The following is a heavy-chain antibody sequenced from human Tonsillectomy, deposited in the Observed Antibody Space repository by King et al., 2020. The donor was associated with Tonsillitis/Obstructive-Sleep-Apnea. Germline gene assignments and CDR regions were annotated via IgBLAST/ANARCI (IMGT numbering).Heavy chain of an antibody. J-gene: IGHJ6*03. CDR3: AKGSTTVTTHPPYYYYYMDV. CDR2: ISGSGGST. Sequence: QLVQSGGGLVQPGGSLRLSCAASGFTFSSYAMSWVRQAPGKGLEWVSAISGSGGSTYYADSVKGRFTISRDNSKNTLYLQMNSLRAEDTAVYYCAKGSTTVTTHPPYYYYYMDVWGKGTTVTVSS. CDR1: GFTFSSYA. D-gene: IGHD4-17*01. V-gene: IGHV3-23*04.